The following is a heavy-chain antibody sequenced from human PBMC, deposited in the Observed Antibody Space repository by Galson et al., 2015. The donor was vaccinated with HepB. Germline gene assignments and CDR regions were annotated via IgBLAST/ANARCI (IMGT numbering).Heavy chain of an antibody. CDR1: GFTFSTYT. V-gene: IGHV3-48*02. J-gene: IGHJ6*02. Sequence: SLRLSCAASGFTFSTYTMNWVRQAPGKGLEWVSYISFDNIIYYADSVKGRFTISRDNAKNSLYLQMNRLRDEDTAVYYCARDFWYYGMDVWGQGTTVTVPS. CDR2: ISFDNII. D-gene: IGHD2/OR15-2a*01. CDR3: ARDFWYYGMDV.